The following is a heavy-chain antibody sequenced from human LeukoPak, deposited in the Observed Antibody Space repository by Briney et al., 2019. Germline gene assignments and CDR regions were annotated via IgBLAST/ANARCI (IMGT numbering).Heavy chain of an antibody. J-gene: IGHJ2*01. V-gene: IGHV4-61*01. D-gene: IGHD3-10*01. Sequence: SETLSLTCTVSGGSISSSSYYWSWIRQPPGKGLEWIGYIYYSGSTNYNPSLKSRVTISVDTSKNQFSLKLSSVTAADTAVYYCARAGSTASVRYFDLWGRGTLVTVSS. CDR1: GGSISSSSYY. CDR3: ARAGSTASVRYFDL. CDR2: IYYSGST.